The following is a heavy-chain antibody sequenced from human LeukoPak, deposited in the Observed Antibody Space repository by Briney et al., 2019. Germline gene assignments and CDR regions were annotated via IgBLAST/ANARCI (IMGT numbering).Heavy chain of an antibody. J-gene: IGHJ5*02. CDR3: AKYGGEVVNVVSYNWLDP. V-gene: IGHV3-11*04. CDR2: ISSSGGTI. D-gene: IGHD2-15*01. CDR1: GFSFSDYY. Sequence: GGSLRLSCAASGFSFSDYYMSWIRQAPGKGLEWVSYISSSGGTIYYADSVKGRFTISRDNAKDSLDLQMNNLRAEDTAVYYCAKYGGEVVNVVSYNWLDPWGQGTLVTVSS.